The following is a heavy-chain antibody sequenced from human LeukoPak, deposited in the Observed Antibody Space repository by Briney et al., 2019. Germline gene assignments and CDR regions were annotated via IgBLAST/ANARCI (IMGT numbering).Heavy chain of an antibody. V-gene: IGHV4-34*01. CDR2: IDHSGST. CDR1: GESFSGYH. CDR3: ARGRYCNSTNCPYVGGYYYMDV. J-gene: IGHJ6*03. Sequence: SETLSLTCAVYGESFSGYHWTWIRQPPGKGPEWIGKIDHSGSTIYNPSLKSRVTISVAAPKNQIFLDLSSVTAADTAFYYCARGRYCNSTNCPYVGGYYYMDVWGKGTTVTVSS. D-gene: IGHD2-2*01.